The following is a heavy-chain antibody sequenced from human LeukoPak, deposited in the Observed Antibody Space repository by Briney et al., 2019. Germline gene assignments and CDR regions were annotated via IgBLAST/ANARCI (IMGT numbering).Heavy chain of an antibody. Sequence: GGSLRLSCAVSGFSFSSFWMSWVRQAPGKGLEWVANIKEDGSEKYYVDSVKGRFTISRDNAKNSLYLQMNSPRAEDTAVYYCASEMYFFDYWGQGTLVTVSS. CDR2: IKEDGSEK. CDR3: ASEMYFFDY. V-gene: IGHV3-7*01. J-gene: IGHJ4*02. CDR1: GFSFSSFW. D-gene: IGHD2-8*01.